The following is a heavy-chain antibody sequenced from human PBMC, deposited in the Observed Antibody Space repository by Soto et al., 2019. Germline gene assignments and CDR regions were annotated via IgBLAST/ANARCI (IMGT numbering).Heavy chain of an antibody. Sequence: EPLSLTCTVSGGSVSSGSYYWSWIRQPPGKGLEWIGYIYYSGSTNYNPSLKSRVTISVDTSKNQFSLKLSSVTAADTAVYYCAREGSSWYFDWFDPWGQGTLVTVSS. CDR1: GGSVSSGSYY. D-gene: IGHD6-13*01. V-gene: IGHV4-61*01. CDR2: IYYSGST. CDR3: AREGSSWYFDWFDP. J-gene: IGHJ5*02.